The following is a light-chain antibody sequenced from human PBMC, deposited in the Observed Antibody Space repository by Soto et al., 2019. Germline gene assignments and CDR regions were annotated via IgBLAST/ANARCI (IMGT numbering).Light chain of an antibody. V-gene: IGLV1-40*01. J-gene: IGLJ2*01. Sequence: QSVLTQPPSVSGAPGQRVTISCTGSSSNIGAGYDVHWYQQLPGTAPKLLIYGNSNRPSGVPDRFSGSKSGTSASLAITGLQAEDEADYYCQSYDSSRGVFGGGTKETVL. CDR3: QSYDSSRGV. CDR1: SSNIGAGYD. CDR2: GNS.